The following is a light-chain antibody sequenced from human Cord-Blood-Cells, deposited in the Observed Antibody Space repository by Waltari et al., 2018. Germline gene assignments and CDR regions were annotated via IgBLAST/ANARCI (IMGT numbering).Light chain of an antibody. Sequence: DIQMTQSPSTLSASVGDRVTITCRASQSISSWLAWYQQKPGKAPKLLIYKASSLESGVPSRFSGSGSGTEFTLTISILQPDDFATYYCQQYNSYSVSFGQGTELEIK. J-gene: IGKJ2*03. CDR2: KAS. CDR3: QQYNSYSVS. CDR1: QSISSW. V-gene: IGKV1-5*03.